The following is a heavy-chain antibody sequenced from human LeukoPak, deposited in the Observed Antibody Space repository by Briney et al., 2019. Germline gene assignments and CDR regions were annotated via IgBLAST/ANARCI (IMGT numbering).Heavy chain of an antibody. CDR3: ARFSGGGQSGYSYGNWFDP. CDR1: GGSISSSNW. Sequence: SETLSLTCAVSGGSISSSNWWSWVRQPPGKGLEWIGEIYHSGSTNYNPSLKSRVTISVDKSKNQFSLKLSSVTAADTAVYYCARFSGGGQSGYSYGNWFDPWGQGTLVTVSS. CDR2: IYHSGST. V-gene: IGHV4-4*02. D-gene: IGHD5-18*01. J-gene: IGHJ5*02.